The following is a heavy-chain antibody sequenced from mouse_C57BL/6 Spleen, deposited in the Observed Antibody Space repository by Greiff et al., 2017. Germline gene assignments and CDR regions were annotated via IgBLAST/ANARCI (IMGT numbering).Heavy chain of an antibody. CDR2: IDPENGDT. Sequence: VQLQQSGAELVRPGASVKLSCTASGFNIKDDYMHWVKQRPEQGLEWIGWIDPENGDTEYASKFQGKATITADTSSNTAYLQLSSLTSEDTAVYYCTTPCYGSSYYYAMDYWGQGTSVTVSS. CDR1: GFNIKDDY. D-gene: IGHD1-1*01. CDR3: TTPCYGSSYYYAMDY. V-gene: IGHV14-4*01. J-gene: IGHJ4*01.